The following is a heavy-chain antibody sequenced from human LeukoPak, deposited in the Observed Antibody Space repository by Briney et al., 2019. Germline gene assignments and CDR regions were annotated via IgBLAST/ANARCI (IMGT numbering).Heavy chain of an antibody. Sequence: SQTLSLTCAISGDSVSNSSAAWNWIRQSPSRGLNWLGRTYYRSKWYHDSAISVKSRITVNPDTSKNQFSLQLNSVTPEDTAVYYCARAVIGPKYFDLWGRGTLVTVSS. J-gene: IGHJ2*01. CDR3: ARAVIGPKYFDL. CDR1: GDSVSNSSAA. V-gene: IGHV6-1*01. D-gene: IGHD3-22*01. CDR2: TYYRSKWYH.